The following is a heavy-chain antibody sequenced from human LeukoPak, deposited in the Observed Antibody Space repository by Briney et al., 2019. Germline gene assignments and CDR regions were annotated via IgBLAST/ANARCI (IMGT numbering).Heavy chain of an antibody. CDR1: GFTFSSYA. D-gene: IGHD3-22*01. CDR2: ISGSGGST. CDR3: AKTLYYYDSSGYYYFDY. V-gene: IGHV3-23*01. J-gene: IGHJ4*02. Sequence: HARGSLRLSCAASGFTFSSYAMSWVRQAPGEGLEWVSAISGSGGSTYYADSVKGRFTISRDNSKNTLYLQMNSLRAEDTAVYYCAKTLYYYDSSGYYYFDYWGQGTLVTVSS.